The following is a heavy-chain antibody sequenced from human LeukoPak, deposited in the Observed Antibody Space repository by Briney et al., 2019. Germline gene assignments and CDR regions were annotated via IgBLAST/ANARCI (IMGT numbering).Heavy chain of an antibody. J-gene: IGHJ4*02. CDR3: ARELSQIVWGGLDY. D-gene: IGHD2-21*01. CDR1: GFTVSSNY. V-gene: IGHV3-53*01. CDR2: IYSGSST. Sequence: GGSLRLSCAASGFTVSSNYMSWVRQAPGKGLEWVSVIYSGSSTYYADSVKGRFTISRDNSKNTVFLQMNSLRVEDTAVYYCARELSQIVWGGLDYGGQGTLVSVSS.